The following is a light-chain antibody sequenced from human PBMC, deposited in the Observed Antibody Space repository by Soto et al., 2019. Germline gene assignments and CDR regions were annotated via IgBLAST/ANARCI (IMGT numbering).Light chain of an antibody. CDR2: AAS. CDR3: QQYGSSSPWT. CDR1: QSVSSAY. J-gene: IGKJ1*01. V-gene: IGKV3-20*01. Sequence: EIVLTQSPGTLSLSPGERATLSCRASQSVSSAYLAWYQHKPGQPPTLLIYAASSRVTGIPDRFSGSGSGTDFTLTTSRLESEDFAVYYCQQYGSSSPWTFGQGTKVEIK.